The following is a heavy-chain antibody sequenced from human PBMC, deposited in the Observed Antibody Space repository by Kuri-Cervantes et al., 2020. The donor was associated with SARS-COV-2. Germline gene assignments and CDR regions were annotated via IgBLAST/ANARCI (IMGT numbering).Heavy chain of an antibody. Sequence: GGSLRLSCAASGFTVSSNYMSWVRQAPGKGLECVSVIYNVGSTYYAESVKGRFTISRDNSKNTLYLQMNSLRAEDTAVYYCVIVDTAMVGFGDYWGQGTLVTVSS. CDR3: VIVDTAMVGFGDY. CDR2: IYNVGST. CDR1: GFTVSSNY. J-gene: IGHJ4*02. D-gene: IGHD5-18*01. V-gene: IGHV3-53*05.